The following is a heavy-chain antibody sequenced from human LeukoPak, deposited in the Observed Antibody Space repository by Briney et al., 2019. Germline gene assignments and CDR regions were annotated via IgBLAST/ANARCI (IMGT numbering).Heavy chain of an antibody. CDR2: IYHSGST. V-gene: IGHV4-38-2*02. CDR3: ARDLYQYYDFWSGYYTGRYFDY. CDR1: GYSISSGYY. Sequence: SETLSLTCTVSGYSISSGYYWGWIRQPPGKGLEWIGSIYHSGSTYYNPSLKSRVTISVDTSKNQFSLKLSSVTAADTAVYYCARDLYQYYDFWSGYYTGRYFDYWGQGTLVTVSS. J-gene: IGHJ4*02. D-gene: IGHD3-3*01.